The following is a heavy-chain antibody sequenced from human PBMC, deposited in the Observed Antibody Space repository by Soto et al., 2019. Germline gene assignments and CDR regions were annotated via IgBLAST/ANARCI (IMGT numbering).Heavy chain of an antibody. V-gene: IGHV3-48*01. J-gene: IGHJ4*02. CDR2: ISSSDTTI. CDR3: ARGTTYYDILTGYDY. D-gene: IGHD3-9*01. Sequence: EVQLVESGGGLVQPGGSLRLSCAASGFTFSSYSMNWVRQAPGKGLEWVSYISSSDTTIYYADSVKGRFTISRDNAKNSLYLQMNSLRAEDTALCYCARGTTYYDILTGYDYWGQGTLVTVSS. CDR1: GFTFSSYS.